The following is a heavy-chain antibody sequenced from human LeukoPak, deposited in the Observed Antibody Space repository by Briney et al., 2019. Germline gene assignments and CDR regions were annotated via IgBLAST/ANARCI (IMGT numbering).Heavy chain of an antibody. Sequence: PGGSLRLSCAASGFTFSSYAMSWVRQAPGKGLEWVSVIYSGGSTYYADSVKGRFTISRDNSKNTLYLQMNSLRAEDTAVYYCARGFAGIDYWGQGTLVTVSS. J-gene: IGHJ4*02. V-gene: IGHV3-53*01. D-gene: IGHD3-10*01. CDR3: ARGFAGIDY. CDR1: GFTFSSYA. CDR2: IYSGGST.